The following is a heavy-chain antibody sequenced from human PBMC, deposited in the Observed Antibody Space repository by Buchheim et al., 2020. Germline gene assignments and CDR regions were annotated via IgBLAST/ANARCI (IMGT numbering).Heavy chain of an antibody. Sequence: QVQLQESGPGLVKPSETLSLTCTVSGGSISSYYWSWIRQPPGKGLEWIGYIYYSGSTNYNPSLKSRVTISVDTSKNQFSLTLSSVTAADTAVYYCARHRGAYYDFWSGSFWYFDLWGRGTL. CDR1: GGSISSYY. J-gene: IGHJ2*01. D-gene: IGHD3-3*01. V-gene: IGHV4-59*08. CDR2: IYYSGST. CDR3: ARHRGAYYDFWSGSFWYFDL.